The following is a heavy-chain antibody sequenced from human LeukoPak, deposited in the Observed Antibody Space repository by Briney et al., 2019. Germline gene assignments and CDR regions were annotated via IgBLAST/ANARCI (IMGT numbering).Heavy chain of an antibody. CDR1: GFTFTNYA. J-gene: IGHJ4*02. CDR3: ATTGGWRGDLRD. CDR2: ISGSGGTT. V-gene: IGHV3-23*01. Sequence: GGSLRLSCAASGFTFTNYAMNWVRQAPGKGLEWVSVISGSGGTTYYADSVKGRFTISRDNSKNTLYLQMNNLRAEDTAIYYCATTGGWRGDLRDWGQGTLVTVSS. D-gene: IGHD4-11*01.